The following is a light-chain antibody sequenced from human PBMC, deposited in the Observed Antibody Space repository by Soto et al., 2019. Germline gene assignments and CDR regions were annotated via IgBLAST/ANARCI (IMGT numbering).Light chain of an antibody. J-gene: IGKJ1*01. CDR3: QQYKNWPWT. Sequence: EIVFPKTTTTLSLSPGESATLPCRASQSVSSYLAWYQQKPGQAPRLLIYDASNRATGIPARFSGSGSGTDFTLTINSLQPEDFAVYYCQQYKNWPWTFGQGTKVDI. CDR2: DAS. CDR1: QSVSSY. V-gene: IGKV3-11*01.